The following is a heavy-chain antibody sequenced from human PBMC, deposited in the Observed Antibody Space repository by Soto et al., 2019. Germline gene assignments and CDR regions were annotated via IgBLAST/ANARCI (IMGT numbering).Heavy chain of an antibody. CDR2: IYSGGRT. D-gene: IGHD2-8*01. V-gene: IGHV3-66*01. CDR3: ARDTYADY. CDR1: GVTVSNNY. J-gene: IGHJ4*02. Sequence: EVQLVESGGGLVQPGGSLRLSCAASGVTVSNNYMSWVRQAPGKGLEWVSVIYSGGRTYYADSVKGRFIISRDSSKNTLYLQMNGLTAEEMAVYYGARDTYADYRGQGTQVTVSS.